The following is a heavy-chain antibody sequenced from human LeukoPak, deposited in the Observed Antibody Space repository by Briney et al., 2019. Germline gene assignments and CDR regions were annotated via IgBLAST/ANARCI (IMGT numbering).Heavy chain of an antibody. CDR3: ARGNSYYDSRGAFDY. V-gene: IGHV4-59*01. D-gene: IGHD3-22*01. CDR1: GGSISPLY. Sequence: PSETLSLTCTVSGGSISPLYWSWLRPPPGQGLEWIGYIHYSGSTNYNPSLKSRVSMSVDTSKNQYSLKLSSVTAADTAVYYCARGNSYYDSRGAFDYWGQGTLVTVSS. J-gene: IGHJ4*02. CDR2: IHYSGST.